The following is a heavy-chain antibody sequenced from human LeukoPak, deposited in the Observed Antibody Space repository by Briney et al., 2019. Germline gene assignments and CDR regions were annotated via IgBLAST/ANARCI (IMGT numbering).Heavy chain of an antibody. CDR3: ARGRGFDFRSGYYRNYFDY. D-gene: IGHD3-3*01. CDR2: INHSGST. V-gene: IGHV4-34*01. CDR1: GGSFSGYY. J-gene: IGHJ4*02. Sequence: KPSETLSLTCAVYGGSFSGYYWSWIRQPPGKGLEWIGEINHSGSTNYNPSLKSRVTISVDTSKNQFSLKLSSVTAADTAVYYCARGRGFDFRSGYYRNYFDYWGQGTLVTVSS.